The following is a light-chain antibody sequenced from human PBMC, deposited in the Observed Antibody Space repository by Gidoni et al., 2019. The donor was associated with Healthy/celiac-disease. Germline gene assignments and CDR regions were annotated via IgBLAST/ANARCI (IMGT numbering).Light chain of an antibody. J-gene: IGKJ5*01. Sequence: IVFTQSPGTLSLSPGERATLSCRASQSVSSSYLAWYQQKPGPDPRLLIYGASSRATGIPDRFSGSGSGTDFTLTISRLEPEDVAVYYCQQYGNSPLITFGQGTQLEIK. CDR1: QSVSSSY. V-gene: IGKV3-20*01. CDR3: QQYGNSPLIT. CDR2: GAS.